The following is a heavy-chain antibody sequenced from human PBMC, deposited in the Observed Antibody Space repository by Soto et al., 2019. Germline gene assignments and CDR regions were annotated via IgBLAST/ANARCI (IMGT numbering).Heavy chain of an antibody. CDR1: GFTFSSYG. V-gene: IGHV3-33*01. CDR2: IWYDGSNK. Sequence: GGSLRLSCAASGFTFSSYGMHWVRQAPGKGLEWVAVIWYDGSNKYYADSVKGRFTISRDNSKNTLYLQMNSLRAEDTAVYYCARDYYDSSGYYGLHYYYYYGMDVWGQGTTVTVSS. CDR3: ARDYYDSSGYYGLHYYYYYGMDV. D-gene: IGHD3-22*01. J-gene: IGHJ6*02.